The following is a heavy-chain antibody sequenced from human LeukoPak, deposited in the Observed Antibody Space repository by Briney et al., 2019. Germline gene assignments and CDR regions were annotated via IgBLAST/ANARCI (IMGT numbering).Heavy chain of an antibody. J-gene: IGHJ4*02. Sequence: SETLSLTCSVSGGSISSYYWSWVRQPPGKGLEWIGYIYYSGSTNYNPSLKSRVTISVDTSKNQFSLKLSSVTAADTAVYYCARHEYYLPDYWGQGTLVTVSS. CDR2: IYYSGST. CDR3: ARHEYYLPDY. D-gene: IGHD3-10*01. CDR1: GGSISSYY. V-gene: IGHV4-59*08.